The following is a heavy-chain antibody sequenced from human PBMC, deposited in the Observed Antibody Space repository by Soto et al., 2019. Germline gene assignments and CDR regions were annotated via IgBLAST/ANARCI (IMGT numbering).Heavy chain of an antibody. V-gene: IGHV4-39*07. Sequence: SETLSLTCIVSGGSVYSNGHYWGWIRQPPGKGLEWIGSIDNNGVTNYNSSLKSRVTISRDTSKNQFSLRLTSVTAADTAVYYCARVGVRGSWFDPWGQGTLVTVSS. J-gene: IGHJ5*02. CDR3: ARVGVRGSWFDP. CDR2: IDNNGVT. D-gene: IGHD3-3*01. CDR1: GGSVYSNGHY.